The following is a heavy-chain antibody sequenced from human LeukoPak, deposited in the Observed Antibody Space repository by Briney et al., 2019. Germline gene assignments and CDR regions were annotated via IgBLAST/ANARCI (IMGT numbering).Heavy chain of an antibody. J-gene: IGHJ4*02. CDR3: ARGRYLTTLGGAAAGFLDY. V-gene: IGHV4-34*01. Sequence: SETLSLTCAVYGGSFSGYYWSWIRQPPGKGLEWIGEIDHSGSTNYNPSLKSRVTMSVDTSQKQFSLRLTSVRAADTAVYYCARGRYLTTLGGAAAGFLDYWGQGTVVTVSS. CDR2: IDHSGST. D-gene: IGHD6-13*01. CDR1: GGSFSGYY.